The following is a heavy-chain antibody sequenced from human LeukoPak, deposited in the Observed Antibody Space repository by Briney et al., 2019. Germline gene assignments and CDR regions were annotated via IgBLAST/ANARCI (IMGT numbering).Heavy chain of an antibody. CDR1: GGSISSSSYY. CDR3: ARIKGKTSGSYYFDN. J-gene: IGHJ4*02. CDR2: IYYSGST. V-gene: IGHV4-39*07. D-gene: IGHD1-26*01. Sequence: PSETLSLTCTVSGGSISSSSYYWGWIRQPPGKGLEWIGSIYYSGSTYYNPSLKSRVTISVDTSKNQFSLKLSSVTAADTAVYYCARIKGKTSGSYYFDNWGQGTLVTVSS.